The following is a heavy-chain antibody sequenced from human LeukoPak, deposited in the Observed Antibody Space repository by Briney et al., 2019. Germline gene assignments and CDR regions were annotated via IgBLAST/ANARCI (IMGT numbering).Heavy chain of an antibody. CDR3: ARDPVNYYDSSGYYL. V-gene: IGHV3-66*02. J-gene: IGHJ5*02. CDR2: IYSGGST. D-gene: IGHD3-22*01. CDR1: GFTVSSNY. Sequence: GGSLRLFRAASGFTVSSNYMSWVRQAPGKGLEWVSVIYSGGSTYYADSVKGRFTISRDNSKNTLYLQMNSLRAEDTAVYYCARDPVNYYDSSGYYLWGQGTLVTVSS.